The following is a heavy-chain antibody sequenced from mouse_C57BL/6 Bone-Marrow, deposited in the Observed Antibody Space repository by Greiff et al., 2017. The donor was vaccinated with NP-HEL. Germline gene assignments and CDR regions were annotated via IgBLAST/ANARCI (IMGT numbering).Heavy chain of an antibody. CDR2: IHPNSGST. CDR3: ARQYYYGSSSGFAY. CDR1: GYTFTSYW. J-gene: IGHJ3*01. V-gene: IGHV1-64*01. D-gene: IGHD1-1*01. Sequence: QVQLQQPGAELVKPGASVKLSCKASGYTFTSYWMHWVKQRPGQGLEWIGMIHPNSGSTNYNEKFKSKATLTVDKSSSTAYMQLSSLTSEDSAVYYFARQYYYGSSSGFAYWGQGTLVTVSA.